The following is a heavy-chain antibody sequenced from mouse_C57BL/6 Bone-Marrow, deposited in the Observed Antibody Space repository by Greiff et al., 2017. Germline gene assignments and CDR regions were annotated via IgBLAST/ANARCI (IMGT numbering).Heavy chain of an antibody. CDR3: ARDYYGSSYWYFDV. D-gene: IGHD1-1*01. V-gene: IGHV1-52*01. J-gene: IGHJ1*03. Sequence: VQLQQSGAELVRPGSSVKLSCKASGYTFTSYWMHWVKQRPIQGLEWIGNIDPSDSETHYNQKFKDKATLTVDKASSTAYMQLSSLTSEDSAVYYGARDYYGSSYWYFDVWGTGTTVTVSS. CDR1: GYTFTSYW. CDR2: IDPSDSET.